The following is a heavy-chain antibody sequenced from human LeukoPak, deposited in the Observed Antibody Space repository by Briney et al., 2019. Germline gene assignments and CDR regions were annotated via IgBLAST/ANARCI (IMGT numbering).Heavy chain of an antibody. V-gene: IGHV5-51*01. J-gene: IGHJ5*02. CDR1: GYCFTNYW. CDR3: ARGPRYFDR. Sequence: GESLKICCKGSGYCFTNYWNGWVRQMPGKGVEWMGIIYPGDSDVRDTPSFQGQVTISADKSISTAYLQWSSLKASDTAMYYCARGPRYFDRWGQGTLVSVSS. CDR2: IYPGDSDV. D-gene: IGHD2-15*01.